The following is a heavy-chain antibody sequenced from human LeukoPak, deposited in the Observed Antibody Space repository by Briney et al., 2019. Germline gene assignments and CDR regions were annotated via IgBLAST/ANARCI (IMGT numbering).Heavy chain of an antibody. CDR3: ARGGGIQLGFDY. V-gene: IGHV1-69*05. CDR2: IIPTFGTA. D-gene: IGHD5-18*01. CDR1: GGTFSSYA. J-gene: IGHJ4*02. Sequence: SVKVSCKASGGTFSSYAISWVRQAPGQGLEWMGRIIPTFGTANYAQKFQGRVTITTDESTSTAYMELSSLRSEDTAVYYCARGGGIQLGFDYWGQGTLVTVSS.